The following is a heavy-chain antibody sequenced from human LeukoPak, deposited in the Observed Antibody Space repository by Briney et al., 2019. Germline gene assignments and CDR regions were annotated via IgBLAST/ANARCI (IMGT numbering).Heavy chain of an antibody. Sequence: ASVKVSCNASGYTFTSYGISWVRQAPGQGLEWMGWISAYNGDTHYAQNLQDRVAMTKDTSTSTAYMELRSLRSDDTAVYYCATTPPSVTTVGTSWGQGTLVTVSS. CDR2: ISAYNGDT. CDR3: ATTPPSVTTVGTS. J-gene: IGHJ5*02. CDR1: GYTFTSYG. D-gene: IGHD4-11*01. V-gene: IGHV1-18*01.